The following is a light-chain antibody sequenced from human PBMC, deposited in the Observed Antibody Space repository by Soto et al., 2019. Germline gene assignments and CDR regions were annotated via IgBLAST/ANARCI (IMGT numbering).Light chain of an antibody. Sequence: DIQMTQSPSSLSASVGDRVTITCRASQSIGTYLNWYQQKPGKAPNLLIYAASSLQSGVPSRFSGRGSGTDFTLTISSLQPEDFATYSCQHTYGSPPMLPFGGGTKVEIK. CDR3: QHTYGSPPMLP. J-gene: IGKJ4*01. CDR1: QSIGTY. V-gene: IGKV1-39*01. CDR2: AAS.